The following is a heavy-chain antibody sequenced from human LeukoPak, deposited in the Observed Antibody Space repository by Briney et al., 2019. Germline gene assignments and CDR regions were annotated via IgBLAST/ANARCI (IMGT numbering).Heavy chain of an antibody. D-gene: IGHD7-27*01. CDR2: VNPNSAVT. CDR3: ARDLSSTSNWEFDY. CDR1: GYTFTDYF. V-gene: IGHV1-2*06. J-gene: IGHJ4*02. Sequence: SXXVSCKTSGYTFTDYFIHWVRQAPGQGLEWMGRVNPNSAVTESEQKYQGRVTMTRDTSISTVYMELNRLTSDDTAVYYCARDLSSTSNWEFDYWGQGTLVTVSS.